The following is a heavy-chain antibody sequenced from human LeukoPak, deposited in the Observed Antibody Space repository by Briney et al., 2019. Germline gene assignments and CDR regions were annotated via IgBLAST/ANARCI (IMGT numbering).Heavy chain of an antibody. Sequence: SVKVSCKASGYTFTSYGISWVRQAPGQGLEWMGGIIPIFGTANYAQKFQGRVTITADESTSTAYMELSSLRSEDTAVYYCARDYYDILTGYYNPSGNDYWGQGTLVTVSS. J-gene: IGHJ4*02. CDR2: IIPIFGTA. D-gene: IGHD3-9*01. V-gene: IGHV1-69*13. CDR1: GYTFTSYG. CDR3: ARDYYDILTGYYNPSGNDY.